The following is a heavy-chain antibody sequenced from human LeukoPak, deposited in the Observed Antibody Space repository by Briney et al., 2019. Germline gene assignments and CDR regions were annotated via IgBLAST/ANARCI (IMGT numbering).Heavy chain of an antibody. Sequence: GGSLRLSCAASGFSFTYNDMHWVRQAPGKGLEWVACIEHDGQNIHYADSVKGRFTVSRDNPASTLYLQMNNLTREDTAVYYCAKRGPPPGTYGNWIDPWGQGTLVTVSS. V-gene: IGHV3-30*02. J-gene: IGHJ5*02. CDR1: GFSFTYND. D-gene: IGHD1-1*01. CDR2: IEHDGQNI. CDR3: AKRGPPPGTYGNWIDP.